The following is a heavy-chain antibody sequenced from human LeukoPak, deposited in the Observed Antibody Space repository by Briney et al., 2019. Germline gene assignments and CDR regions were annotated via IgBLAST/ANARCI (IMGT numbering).Heavy chain of an antibody. CDR1: GFILRRYS. D-gene: IGHD2-15*01. V-gene: IGHV3-21*04. J-gene: IGHJ4*02. CDR3: AKDRPGYCSGGSCYDLFDY. CDR2: ISSSSSYI. Sequence: GGCLTLSCAASGFILRRYSMNWVRPPPGKGLEWVSSISSSSSYIYYADSVKGRFTISRDHSKNTLYLQMNSLRAEDTAVHYCAKDRPGYCSGGSCYDLFDYWGQGALVTVSS.